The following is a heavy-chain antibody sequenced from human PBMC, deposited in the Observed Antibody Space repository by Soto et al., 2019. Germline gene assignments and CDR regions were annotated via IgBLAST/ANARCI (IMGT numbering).Heavy chain of an antibody. D-gene: IGHD6-13*01. Sequence: QVQLVESGGGVVQPGRSLRLSCAASGFTFSSYAMHWVRQAPGKGLEWVAVISYDGGNKYYADSVKGRFTISRDNSKNTLYLQMNSLRAEDTAVYYCARTGGSWYYYYGMDVWGQGTTVTVSS. CDR2: ISYDGGNK. CDR3: ARTGGSWYYYYGMDV. V-gene: IGHV3-30-3*01. CDR1: GFTFSSYA. J-gene: IGHJ6*02.